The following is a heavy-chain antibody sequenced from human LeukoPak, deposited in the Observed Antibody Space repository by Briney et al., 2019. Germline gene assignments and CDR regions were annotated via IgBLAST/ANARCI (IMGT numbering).Heavy chain of an antibody. J-gene: IGHJ4*02. Sequence: GGSLRLSCAASGLTFSRFAMSCVRQAPGKGLEWVSTISGSGDTTYYADSVKGRCIISRDNLTNTLYVQMNSMLVADQAVYYCARGQSAYGTGFDYWGQGTLVIVSS. V-gene: IGHV3-23*01. CDR2: ISGSGDTT. D-gene: IGHD1-1*01. CDR1: GLTFSRFA. CDR3: ARGQSAYGTGFDY.